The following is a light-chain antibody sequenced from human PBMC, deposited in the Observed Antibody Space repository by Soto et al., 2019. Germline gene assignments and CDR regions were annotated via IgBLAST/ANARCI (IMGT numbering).Light chain of an antibody. CDR3: AAWDDSLNDYV. J-gene: IGLJ1*01. CDR2: YDD. V-gene: IGLV1-36*01. Sequence: QSVLTQPSSVSEAPSQRVTISCSGSRSNIGNNAVNWYQQLPGKAPKLLIYYDDLLPSGVSDRFSGAKSGTSASLAISGLQSEDEADYYCAAWDDSLNDYVFGTGTQVT. CDR1: RSNIGNNA.